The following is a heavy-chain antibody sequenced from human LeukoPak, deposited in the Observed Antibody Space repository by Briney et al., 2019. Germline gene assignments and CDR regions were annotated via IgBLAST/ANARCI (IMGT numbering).Heavy chain of an antibody. J-gene: IGHJ4*02. CDR2: INHSGST. CDR1: GGSFSGYY. CDR3: ARARSLPEYYFDY. V-gene: IGHV4-34*01. Sequence: SETLSLTCAVYGGSFSGYYWSWIRQPPGKGLEWIGEINHSGSTNYNPSLKSRVTISVDTSKNQFSLKLSSVTAADTAVYYCARARSLPEYYFDYWGQGTLVTVSS. D-gene: IGHD2-2*01.